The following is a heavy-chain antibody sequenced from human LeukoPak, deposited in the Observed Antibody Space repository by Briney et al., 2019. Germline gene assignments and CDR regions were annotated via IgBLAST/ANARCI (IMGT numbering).Heavy chain of an antibody. Sequence: GGSLRLSCVTSGFTFTNYAISWFRQTPGKGLEWVGFIRRNPRGGTPDYAASVKGRFTISRDNSKTIVYLQMNSLDSEDTAMYYCARGGGYTYAWSDWGQGTLVTVSS. D-gene: IGHD6-19*01. CDR2: IRRNPRGGTP. V-gene: IGHV3-49*03. J-gene: IGHJ4*02. CDR1: GFTFTNYA. CDR3: ARGGGYTYAWSD.